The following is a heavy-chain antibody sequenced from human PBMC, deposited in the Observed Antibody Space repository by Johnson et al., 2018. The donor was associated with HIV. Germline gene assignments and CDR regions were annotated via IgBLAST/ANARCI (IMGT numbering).Heavy chain of an antibody. V-gene: IGHV3-20*04. Sequence: VQLVESGGGVVRPGGSLRLSCTASGFTFDDYGMSWVRQAPGQGLEWVSYINWNGGNTGYADSVKGRFTISRDNAKNSLYLQMNSLRAEDTALYYCARDLIVGASGSDAFDVWGQGTAVTVSS. D-gene: IGHD1-26*01. J-gene: IGHJ3*01. CDR2: INWNGGNT. CDR3: ARDLIVGASGSDAFDV. CDR1: GFTFDDYG.